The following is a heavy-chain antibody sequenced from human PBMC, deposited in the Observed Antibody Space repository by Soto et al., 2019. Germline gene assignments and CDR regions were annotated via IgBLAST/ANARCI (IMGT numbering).Heavy chain of an antibody. CDR2: IYHSGST. D-gene: IGHD6-19*01. CDR3: ASLIAVAGTIRY. CDR1: GYSISSGYY. Sequence: SETLSLTCAVSGYSISSGYYWGWIRQPPGKGLEWIGSIYHSGSTYYNPSLKSRVTISVDTSKNQFSLKLSSVTAADTAVYYCASLIAVAGTIRYWGQGTLVTVSP. J-gene: IGHJ4*02. V-gene: IGHV4-38-2*01.